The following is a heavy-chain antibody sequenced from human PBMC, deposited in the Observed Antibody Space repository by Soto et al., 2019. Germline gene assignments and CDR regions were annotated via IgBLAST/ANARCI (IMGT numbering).Heavy chain of an antibody. CDR2: IYYSGST. J-gene: IGHJ4*02. CDR1: GGSISSSSYY. V-gene: IGHV4-39*01. CDR3: ASLPLSYDFWSGYYRGDY. D-gene: IGHD3-3*01. Sequence: SETLSLTCTVSGGSISSSSYYWGWIRQPPGKGLEWIGSIYYSGSTYYNPFLKSRVTISVDTSKNLFSLKLSSVTAADTAVYYCASLPLSYDFWSGYYRGDYWGQGTLVTVSS.